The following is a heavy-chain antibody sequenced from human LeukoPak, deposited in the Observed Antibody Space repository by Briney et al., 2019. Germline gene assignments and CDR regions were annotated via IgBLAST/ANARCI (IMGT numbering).Heavy chain of an antibody. V-gene: IGHV4-34*01. CDR2: INHSGST. Sequence: PSETLSLTCAVYGGSFSGYYWSWIRQPPGKGLEWIGEINHSGSTNYNPSLKSRVTISVDTSKNQFSLKLSSVTAADTAVYYCARSGARAIFGVVKIIPPQPFDYWGQGTLVTVSS. D-gene: IGHD3-3*01. CDR1: GGSFSGYY. CDR3: ARSGARAIFGVVKIIPPQPFDY. J-gene: IGHJ4*02.